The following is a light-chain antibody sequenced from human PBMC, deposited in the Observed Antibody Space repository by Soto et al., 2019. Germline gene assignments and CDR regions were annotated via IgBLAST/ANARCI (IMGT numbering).Light chain of an antibody. J-gene: IGKJ1*01. Sequence: DIQMTQSPYSLSASVGDRVTITCRASQSISNYLNWYQQKPGKAPKLLIYAASSMQSGVTSRVSGSGSETDFTLTISSLQPDDSATYYCQQSFSPLWTFGQGTKV. CDR2: AAS. CDR1: QSISNY. CDR3: QQSFSPLWT. V-gene: IGKV1-39*01.